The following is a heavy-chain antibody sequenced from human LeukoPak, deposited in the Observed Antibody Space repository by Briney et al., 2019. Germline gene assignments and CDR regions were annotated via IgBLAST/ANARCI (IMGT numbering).Heavy chain of an antibody. CDR2: IFHNGNT. V-gene: IGHV4-4*09. Sequence: SETLSLTCTVSGGSISPYYWSWIRQPPGKGLEWIGYIFHNGNTNYNPSLKSRVTILVDRSKNQFSLKLSPVTAADTAVYYCVRKAANSGAFDVWALGTMVTVSS. D-gene: IGHD6-25*01. CDR1: GGSISPYY. CDR3: VRKAANSGAFDV. J-gene: IGHJ3*01.